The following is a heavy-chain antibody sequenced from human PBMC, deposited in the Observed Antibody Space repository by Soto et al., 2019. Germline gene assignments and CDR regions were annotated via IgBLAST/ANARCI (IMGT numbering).Heavy chain of an antibody. Sequence: QVHLVESGGGVVQPGRSLRLSCAAAGIPFSSFGMHWVRQGPGKGLEWVAGISHTGSNQYYSDSVKGRFTISKDNSKNPLYLQMDSLRPEDTAVYYCAKDFVTSPLPCGQGTLVTVSS. D-gene: IGHD2-21*01. CDR1: GIPFSSFG. J-gene: IGHJ5*02. CDR2: ISHTGSNQ. CDR3: AKDFVTSPLP. V-gene: IGHV3-30*18.